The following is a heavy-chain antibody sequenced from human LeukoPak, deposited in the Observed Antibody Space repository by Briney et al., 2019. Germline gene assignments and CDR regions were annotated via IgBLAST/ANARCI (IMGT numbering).Heavy chain of an antibody. CDR1: GFTFSSYA. CDR2: ISGSGGST. D-gene: IGHD3-3*01. Sequence: QPEGSLRLSCAASGFTFSSYAMSWVRQAPGKGLEWVSAISGSGGSTYYADSVQGRFTISRDNSKNTLYLQMNSLRAEDTAVYYCESLSYDFWSGALWGQGTLVTVSS. V-gene: IGHV3-23*01. J-gene: IGHJ4*02. CDR3: ESLSYDFWSGAL.